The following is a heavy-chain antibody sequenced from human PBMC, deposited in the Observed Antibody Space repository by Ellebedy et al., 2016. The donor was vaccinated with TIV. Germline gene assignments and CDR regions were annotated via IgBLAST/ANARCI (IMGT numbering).Heavy chain of an antibody. Sequence: GSLRLSXTVPGGSIRSYFWSWIRQPPGKGLEWIGYIYYSGSTNYNPSLKSRVTISVDTSKNQFSLKLSSVTAADTAVYYCARWGIWFGDLFGWFDPWGQGTLVTVSS. CDR3: ARWGIWFGDLFGWFDP. CDR1: GGSIRSYF. V-gene: IGHV4-59*01. CDR2: IYYSGST. J-gene: IGHJ5*02. D-gene: IGHD3-10*01.